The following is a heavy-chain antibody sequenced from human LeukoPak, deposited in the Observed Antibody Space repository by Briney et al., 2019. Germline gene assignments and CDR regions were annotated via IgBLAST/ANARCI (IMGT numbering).Heavy chain of an antibody. CDR1: GYTFTSYG. V-gene: IGHV1-18*01. CDR2: ISAYNGNT. D-gene: IGHD2-2*01. CDR3: ARVEGRSSDIVVVPAAPFDYYYYGMDV. J-gene: IGHJ6*02. Sequence: ASVKVSCKASGYTFTSYGISWVRQAPGQGLEWMGWISAYNGNTNYAQKLQGRVTMTTDTSTSTAYMELRSLRSDDTAVYYCARVEGRSSDIVVVPAAPFDYYYYGMDVWGQGTTVTVSS.